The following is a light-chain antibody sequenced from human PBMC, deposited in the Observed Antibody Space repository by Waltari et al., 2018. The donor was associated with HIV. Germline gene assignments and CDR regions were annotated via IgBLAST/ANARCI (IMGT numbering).Light chain of an antibody. J-gene: IGLJ2*01. V-gene: IGLV1-40*01. Sequence: LTQPPSVSAAPGQRVTISCTGSSSNIGAGYDVHWYQQVPGRAPKVVIYGNSNRPSGVPDRFSGSKSGSSASLVITGLQSEDEADYYCQSYDSNLSGLFGGGTKVTVL. CDR2: GNS. CDR3: QSYDSNLSGL. CDR1: SSNIGAGYD.